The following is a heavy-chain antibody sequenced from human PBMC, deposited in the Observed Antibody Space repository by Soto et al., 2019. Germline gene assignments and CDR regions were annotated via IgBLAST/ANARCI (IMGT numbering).Heavy chain of an antibody. D-gene: IGHD6-13*01. V-gene: IGHV4-59*08. CDR1: GGSISSYY. CDR3: ARHQRIAAAGLDY. CDR2: IYYSGST. Sequence: SETLSLTCTVSGGSISSYYWSWIRQPPGKGLEWIGYIYYSGSTNYNPSLKSRVTISVDTSKNQFSLKLSSVTAADTAVYYCARHQRIAAAGLDYWGQGTLVTVSS. J-gene: IGHJ4*02.